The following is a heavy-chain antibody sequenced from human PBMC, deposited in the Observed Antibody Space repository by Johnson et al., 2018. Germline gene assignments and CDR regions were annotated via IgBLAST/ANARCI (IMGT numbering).Heavy chain of an antibody. CDR1: GFTVSSNY. J-gene: IGHJ6*02. Sequence: EVQLVESGGGLIQPGGSLRLSCAASGFTVSSNYMSWVRQAPGKGLEWVSVIYSGGSTYYADSVKGRFTISRDNSKNTLYLQMNSLRAADTAVYYCARDLDAYYYYGMDVWGQGTTVTVSS. V-gene: IGHV3-53*01. CDR3: ARDLDAYYYYGMDV. D-gene: IGHD3-3*01. CDR2: IYSGGST.